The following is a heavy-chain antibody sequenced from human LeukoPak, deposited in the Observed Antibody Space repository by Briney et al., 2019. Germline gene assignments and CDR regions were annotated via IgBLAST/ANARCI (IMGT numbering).Heavy chain of an antibody. V-gene: IGHV4-39*07. CDR2: IYYSGST. Sequence: SETLSLTCTVSGGSISSSSYYWGWIRQPPGKGLEWIGSIYYSGSTYYNPSLKSRVTISVDTSKNQFSLKLSSVTAADTAVYYCARAVPYYDILTEDVGSCAFDIWGQGTMVTVSS. CDR3: ARAVPYYDILTEDVGSCAFDI. CDR1: GGSISSSSYY. D-gene: IGHD3-9*01. J-gene: IGHJ3*02.